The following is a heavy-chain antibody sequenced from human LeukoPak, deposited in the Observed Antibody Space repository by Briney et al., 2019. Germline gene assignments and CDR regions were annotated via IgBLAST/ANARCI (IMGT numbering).Heavy chain of an antibody. CDR1: GYSISSGYY. Sequence: KPSETLSLTCTVSGYSISSGYYWGWIRQPPGKGLEWIGSIYHSGSTYYNPSLKSRVTISVDTSKNQFSLKLSSVTAADTAVYYCARRGGTMVRGAMGAFDIWGQGTMVTVSS. J-gene: IGHJ3*02. V-gene: IGHV4-38-2*02. CDR3: ARRGGTMVRGAMGAFDI. D-gene: IGHD3-10*01. CDR2: IYHSGST.